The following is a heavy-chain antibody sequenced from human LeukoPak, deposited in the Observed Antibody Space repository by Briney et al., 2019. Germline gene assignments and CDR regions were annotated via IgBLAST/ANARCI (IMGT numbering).Heavy chain of an antibody. CDR3: ARYDSSGYYSI. V-gene: IGHV3-11*01. CDR1: GFTFSDYY. D-gene: IGHD3-22*01. Sequence: GGSLRLSCAASGFTFSDYYMSWIRQAPGKGLEWVSYISSSGSTIYYADSVKGRFTISRDNAKNSLYLRMNSLRAEDTAVYYCARYDSSGYYSIWGQGTLVTVSS. J-gene: IGHJ4*02. CDR2: ISSSGSTI.